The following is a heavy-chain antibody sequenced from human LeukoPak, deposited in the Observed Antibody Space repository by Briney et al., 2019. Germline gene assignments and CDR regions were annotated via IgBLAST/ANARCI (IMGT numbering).Heavy chain of an antibody. CDR1: GESISGFY. V-gene: IGHV4-59*01. J-gene: IGHJ4*02. Sequence: SETLSLTCTFSGESISGFYWTWIRQPPGKGLEWIGYIYYSGSTNYNPSLKSRVTISVDTSKNQFSLKLSSVTAAATAVYYCARGVVIAPQTFDYWGQGTLVTVSS. D-gene: IGHD2-21*01. CDR3: ARGVVIAPQTFDY. CDR2: IYYSGST.